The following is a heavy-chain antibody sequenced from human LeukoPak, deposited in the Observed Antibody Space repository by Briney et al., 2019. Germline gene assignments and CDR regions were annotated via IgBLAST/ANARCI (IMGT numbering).Heavy chain of an antibody. J-gene: IGHJ4*02. CDR3: ARHAHDRPSDLFDY. D-gene: IGHD3-16*01. Sequence: SGTLSLTCAVSGGSISSSNWWSWVRQPPGKGLEWIGEIYHSGSTNYNPSLKSRVTISVDKSKNQFSLKLSSVTAADTAVYYCARHAHDRPSDLFDYWGQGTLVTVSS. CDR1: GGSISSSNW. CDR2: IYHSGST. V-gene: IGHV4-4*02.